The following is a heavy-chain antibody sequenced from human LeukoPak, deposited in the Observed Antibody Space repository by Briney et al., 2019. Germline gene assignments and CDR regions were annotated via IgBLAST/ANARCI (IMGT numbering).Heavy chain of an antibody. V-gene: IGHV4-34*01. Sequence: SETLSLTCAVYGGSFSGYYWSWIRQPPGKGLEWIGEINHSGSTNYNPSLKSRVTISEDTSKNQFSLKLSSVTAADTAVYYCARGTAGGGNLGYWGQGTLVTVSS. D-gene: IGHD4-23*01. CDR1: GGSFSGYY. CDR2: INHSGST. J-gene: IGHJ4*02. CDR3: ARGTAGGGNLGY.